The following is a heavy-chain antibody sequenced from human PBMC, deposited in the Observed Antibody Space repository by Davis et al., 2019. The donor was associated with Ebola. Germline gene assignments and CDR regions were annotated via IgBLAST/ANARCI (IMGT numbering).Heavy chain of an antibody. Sequence: GESLKISCAVSGFASSDAWMSWVRQAPGKGLEWVGRIKPKTDGGTTDYAAPVKGKFTISRDDSKNTLFLQMNSLKPEDTALYYCTTAVMTYFDSWGQGTLVTVSS. V-gene: IGHV3-15*01. CDR2: IKPKTDGGTT. CDR1: GFASSDAW. D-gene: IGHD2-21*02. CDR3: TTAVMTYFDS. J-gene: IGHJ4*02.